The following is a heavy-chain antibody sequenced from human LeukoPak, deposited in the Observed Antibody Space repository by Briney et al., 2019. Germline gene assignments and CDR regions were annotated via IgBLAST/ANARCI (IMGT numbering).Heavy chain of an antibody. D-gene: IGHD3-16*01. Sequence: ASVKVSCKASGGTFSSYAISWVRQAPGRGLEWMGRIIPILGIANYAQKFQGRVTITADKSTSTAYMELSSLRSEDTAVYYCARGGLSDFDYWGQGTLVTVSS. J-gene: IGHJ4*02. CDR3: ARGGLSDFDY. CDR2: IIPILGIA. CDR1: GGTFSSYA. V-gene: IGHV1-69*04.